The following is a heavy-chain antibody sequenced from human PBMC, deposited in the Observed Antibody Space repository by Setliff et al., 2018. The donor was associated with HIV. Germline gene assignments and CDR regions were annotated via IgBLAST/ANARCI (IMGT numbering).Heavy chain of an antibody. CDR3: ARVFPVVTAEDNRFDP. J-gene: IGHJ5*02. Sequence: NPSETLSLTFTVSGGSVSIYHLSWLRQSPGKGLECIGYIYASGTTQYNPSLESRATISLDTSKNQISLKLKSVTAADTAMYYCARVFPVVTAEDNRFDPWGQGTLVTVSS. V-gene: IGHV4-4*09. D-gene: IGHD2-21*02. CDR1: GGSVSIYH. CDR2: IYASGTT.